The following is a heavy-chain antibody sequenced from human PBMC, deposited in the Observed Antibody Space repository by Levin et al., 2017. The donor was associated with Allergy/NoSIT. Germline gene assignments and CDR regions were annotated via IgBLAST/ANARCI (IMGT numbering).Heavy chain of an antibody. V-gene: IGHV4-59*01. Sequence: PSETLSLTCTVSGGSISSYYWSWIWQPPGKGLEWIGYIYYSGSTNYNPSLKSRVTISVDTSKNQFSLKLSSVTAADTAVYYCARMYCSSTSCYAGMGLNWFDPWGQGTLVTVSS. J-gene: IGHJ5*02. D-gene: IGHD2-2*01. CDR2: IYYSGST. CDR1: GGSISSYY. CDR3: ARMYCSSTSCYAGMGLNWFDP.